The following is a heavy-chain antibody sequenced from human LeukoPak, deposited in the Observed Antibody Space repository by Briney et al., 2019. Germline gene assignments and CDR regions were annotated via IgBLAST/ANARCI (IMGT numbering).Heavy chain of an antibody. V-gene: IGHV3-66*01. CDR2: IYSGGST. CDR1: EFSVGSNY. Sequence: GGSLRLSGAASEFSVGSNYMTWVRQAPGKGLEWVSLIYSGGSTYYADSVKGRFTISRDNAKNSLYLQMNSLRAEDTAVYYCARVINGYRSGPWEWDYYQYMDVWGIGATVTVSS. CDR3: ARVINGYRSGPWEWDYYQYMDV. D-gene: IGHD3-22*01. J-gene: IGHJ6*03.